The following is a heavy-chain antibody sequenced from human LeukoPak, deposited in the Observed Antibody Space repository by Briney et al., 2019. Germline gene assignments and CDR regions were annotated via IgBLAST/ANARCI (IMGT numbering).Heavy chain of an antibody. Sequence: GGSLRLSCAASGFTFSSYSMNWVRQAPGKGLEWVSYISSSSSTIYYADSVKGRFTISRDNAKNSLYLQMNSLRAEDTAVYYCARDVSSSRVGSPFDYWGQGTLVTVSS. J-gene: IGHJ4*02. CDR1: GFTFSSYS. CDR3: ARDVSSSRVGSPFDY. CDR2: ISSSSSTI. V-gene: IGHV3-48*01. D-gene: IGHD6-13*01.